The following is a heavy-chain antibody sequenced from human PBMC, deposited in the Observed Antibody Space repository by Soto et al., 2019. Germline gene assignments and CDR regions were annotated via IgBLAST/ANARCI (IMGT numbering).Heavy chain of an antibody. CDR1: GFTFSSFD. D-gene: IGHD1-1*01. V-gene: IGHV3-23*01. CDR2: ISISGRSA. J-gene: IGHJ4*02. Sequence: PGGSLRLSCTASGFTFSSFDMSWVRQAPGKGLAWLSVISISGRSAYYADSVKGRFTISRDNSKNTLYLQMNSLRAEDTALYYCATRGTQLALDYWGQGTLVTVSS. CDR3: ATRGTQLALDY.